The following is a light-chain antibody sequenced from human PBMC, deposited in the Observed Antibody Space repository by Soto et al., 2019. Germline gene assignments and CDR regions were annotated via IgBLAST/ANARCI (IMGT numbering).Light chain of an antibody. J-gene: IGKJ3*01. CDR3: QQSYGTPRT. V-gene: IGKV1-39*01. CDR2: AAS. CDR1: QSISNY. Sequence: DIQMTQSPSSLSASVGDRVTITCRASQSISNYLNWYQQKPGKAPKLLIYAASSLQSGVPSRFSGSGSGTDFTLTISSLQPEDFATYYCQQSYGTPRTFGPGTKVDIK.